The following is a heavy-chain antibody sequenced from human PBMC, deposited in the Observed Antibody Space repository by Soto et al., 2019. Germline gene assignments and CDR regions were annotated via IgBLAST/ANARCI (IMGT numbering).Heavy chain of an antibody. Sequence: GESLKISCKGSGYSFTSYWIGWVRQMPGKGLEWMGIIYPGDSDTRYSPSFQGQVTISADKSISTAYLQWSSLKASDTAMYYCARHYYYGSGSYQPPGVWGQGTTVTVSS. D-gene: IGHD3-10*01. CDR3: ARHYYYGSGSYQPPGV. CDR1: GYSFTSYW. J-gene: IGHJ6*02. CDR2: IYPGDSDT. V-gene: IGHV5-51*01.